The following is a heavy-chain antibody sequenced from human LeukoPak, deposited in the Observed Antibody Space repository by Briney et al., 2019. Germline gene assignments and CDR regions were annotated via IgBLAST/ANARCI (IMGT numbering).Heavy chain of an antibody. CDR3: ARVEYSYGFGRANSPFDY. CDR1: GYTFTSYG. V-gene: IGHV1-18*01. J-gene: IGHJ4*02. CDR2: ISAYNGNT. Sequence: ASVKVSCKASGYTFTSYGISWVRQAPGQGLEWMGWISAYNGNTNYAQKLQGRVTMTTDTSTSTAYMELRSLRSDDTAVYYCARVEYSYGFGRANSPFDYWGQGTLVTVSS. D-gene: IGHD5-18*01.